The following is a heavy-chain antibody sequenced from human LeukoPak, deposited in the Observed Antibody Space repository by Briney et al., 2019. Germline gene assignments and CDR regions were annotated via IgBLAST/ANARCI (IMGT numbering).Heavy chain of an antibody. CDR3: ATSAARAIES. J-gene: IGHJ4*02. CDR2: IKQDGSEK. CDR1: GFTFSSYW. D-gene: IGHD6-25*01. V-gene: IGHV3-7*01. Sequence: GGSLGLSCAASGFTFSSYWTSWVRQAPGKGLECVANIKQDGSEKYYVDSVRGRFTLSRDNAKNSLYLQMNSLRVEDAAVYYCATSAARAIESWGQGTLVTVSS.